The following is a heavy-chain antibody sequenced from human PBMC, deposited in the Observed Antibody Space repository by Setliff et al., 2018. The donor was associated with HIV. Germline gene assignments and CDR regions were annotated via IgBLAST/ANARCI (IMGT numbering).Heavy chain of an antibody. CDR1: GFSLTTGGMS. Sequence: ESGPTLVNPTQTLTLTCTFSGFSLTTGGMSVTWLRQSPGKALEWLARIDWDDDKHFTPSLKTRLNISKDTSKNQVVLTMTNMDPADTATYYCARSRGAYYFTGSGYTTKPNAFDIWGHGTMVTVSS. CDR2: IDWDDDK. D-gene: IGHD3-3*01. V-gene: IGHV2-70*11. CDR3: ARSRGAYYFTGSGYTTKPNAFDI. J-gene: IGHJ3*02.